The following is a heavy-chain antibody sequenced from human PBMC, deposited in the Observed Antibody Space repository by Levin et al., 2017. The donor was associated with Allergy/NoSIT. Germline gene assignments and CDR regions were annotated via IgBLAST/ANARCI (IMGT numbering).Heavy chain of an antibody. D-gene: IGHD6-25*01. J-gene: IGHJ4*02. CDR2: IYSGGST. CDR1: GFTVSSNY. Sequence: PGESLKISCAASGFTVSSNYMSWVRQAPGKGLEWVSVIYSGGSTYYADSVKGRFTISRDNSKNTLYLQMNSLRAEDTAVYYCARAAATSYFDYWGQGTLVTVSS. CDR3: ARAAATSYFDY. V-gene: IGHV3-53*01.